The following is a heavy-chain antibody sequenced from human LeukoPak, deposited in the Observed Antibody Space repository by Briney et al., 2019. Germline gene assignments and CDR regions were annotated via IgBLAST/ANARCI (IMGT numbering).Heavy chain of an antibody. V-gene: IGHV3-43D*04. J-gene: IGHJ4*02. CDR1: GFTFDNYA. Sequence: PGGSLRLSCAASGFTFDNYAMHCVRQAPGKGLEWVSHITWDGNIAYYADSVKGRFTISRDNSKNSMFLQMNRLRPDDTALYYCAKAAEGVVVPAAGFDYWGQGTLVTVSS. CDR3: AKAAEGVVVPAAGFDY. D-gene: IGHD2-2*01. CDR2: ITWDGNIA.